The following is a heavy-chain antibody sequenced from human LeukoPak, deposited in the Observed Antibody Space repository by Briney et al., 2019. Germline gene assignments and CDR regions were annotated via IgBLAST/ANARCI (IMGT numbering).Heavy chain of an antibody. D-gene: IGHD1-26*01. CDR1: GYSFTSYR. J-gene: IGHJ3*02. V-gene: IGHV5-51*01. CDR3: ARRYGGHTDAFDI. Sequence: GESLKISCKGSGYSFTSYRIGWVRQLPGKGLEWMGIIYPGDSDTRYSPSFQGQVTISADKSISTAYLQWSSLKASDTAMYYCARRYGGHTDAFDIWGQGTMVTVSS. CDR2: IYPGDSDT.